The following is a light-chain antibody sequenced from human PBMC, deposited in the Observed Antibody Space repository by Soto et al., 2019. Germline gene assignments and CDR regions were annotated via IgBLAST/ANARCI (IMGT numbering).Light chain of an antibody. V-gene: IGKV1-8*01. J-gene: IGKJ1*01. CDR1: QGISSY. CDR3: QQYNSWT. Sequence: AIRMTQSPSSLSASTGDRVTITCRASQGISSYLAWYQQKPGKAPKLLIYAASTLQSGVPSRFSGSGSGTDFTLTISCLQSEDFATYYCQQYNSWTFGQGTKVDI. CDR2: AAS.